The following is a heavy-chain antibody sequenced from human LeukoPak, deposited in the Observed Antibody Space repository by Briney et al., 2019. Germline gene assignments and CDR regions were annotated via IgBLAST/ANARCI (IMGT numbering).Heavy chain of an antibody. J-gene: IGHJ4*02. CDR1: GFTFSSYG. V-gene: IGHV4-39*01. Sequence: NSGGSLRLSCAASGFTFSSYGMNWVRQPPGKGLEWIGSIYYSGNTYYNASLKSQVSISIDTSKNQFSLRLTSVTAADTAVYYCARQTGSGLFILPGGQGTLVTVSS. CDR3: ARQTGSGLFILP. D-gene: IGHD3/OR15-3a*01. CDR2: IYYSGNT.